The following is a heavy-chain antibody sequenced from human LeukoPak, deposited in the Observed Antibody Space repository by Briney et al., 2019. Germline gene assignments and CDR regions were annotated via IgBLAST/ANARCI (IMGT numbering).Heavy chain of an antibody. V-gene: IGHV1-2*02. CDR2: INPNSGGT. CDR1: GYTFTGYY. D-gene: IGHD6-6*01. J-gene: IGHJ6*02. CDR3: ARAASIAARYYYYYGMDV. Sequence: GASVKVSCKASGYTFTGYYMHWVRQAPGQGLEWMGWINPNSGGTNYAQKFQGRVTMTRDTSISTAYTELSRLRSDDTAVYYCARAASIAARYYYYYGMDVWGQGTTVTVSS.